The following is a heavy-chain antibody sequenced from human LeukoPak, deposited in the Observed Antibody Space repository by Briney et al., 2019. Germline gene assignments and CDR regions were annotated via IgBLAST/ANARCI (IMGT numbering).Heavy chain of an antibody. Sequence: SVKVSCKASGGTFSSYTISWVRQAPGQGLEWMGRIIPILGIANYAQKFQGRVTITADKSTSTAYMELSSLRSGDTAVYYCAMEGRYYGSGCYYPSGDDAFDIWGQGTMVTVSS. D-gene: IGHD3-10*01. CDR1: GGTFSSYT. V-gene: IGHV1-69*02. CDR3: AMEGRYYGSGCYYPSGDDAFDI. J-gene: IGHJ3*02. CDR2: IIPILGIA.